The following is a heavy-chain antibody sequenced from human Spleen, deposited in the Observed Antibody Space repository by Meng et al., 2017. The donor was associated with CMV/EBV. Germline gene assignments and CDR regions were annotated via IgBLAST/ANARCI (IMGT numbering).Heavy chain of an antibody. D-gene: IGHD3-22*01. V-gene: IGHV3-23*01. CDR3: AIEHYYDRSGYSHNFDY. J-gene: IGHJ4*02. Sequence: GESLKISCAASGFTFSTYAMSWVRQAPGEGLEWVSSISGSGVSTDYADSVKGRFTISRDNSKNTLYLQMNSLRAEDTAVFYCAIEHYYDRSGYSHNFDYWGRGTLVTVSS. CDR1: GFTFSTYA. CDR2: ISGSGVST.